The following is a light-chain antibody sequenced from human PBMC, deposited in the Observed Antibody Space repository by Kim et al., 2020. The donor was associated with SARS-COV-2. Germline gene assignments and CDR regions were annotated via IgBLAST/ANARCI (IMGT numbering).Light chain of an antibody. CDR2: DSS. V-gene: IGKV1-12*01. CDR3: QQSQSAPWT. Sequence: DIQMTQSPPSVSASVGDRVTITCRASQGVSSSLAWYQQKPGKAPKLLIYDSSSLQRGVPSRFSGSGFGTDFILTISSLQRDDFAVYYCQQSQSAPWTFGQGTKVEIK. J-gene: IGKJ1*01. CDR1: QGVSSS.